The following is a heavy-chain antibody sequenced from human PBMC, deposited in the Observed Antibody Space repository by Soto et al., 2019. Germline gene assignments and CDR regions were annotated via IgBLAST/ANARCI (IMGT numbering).Heavy chain of an antibody. CDR1: GYTFTSYY. CDR3: ASGADSSWSYSDAFDI. J-gene: IGHJ3*02. Sequence: ASVKVSCKASGYTFTSYYMHWVRQAPGQGLEWMGIINPSGGSTSYAQKFQGRVTMTRDKSTSTVYMELSSLRSEDTAVYYCASGADSSWSYSDAFDIWGQGTMVTVSS. CDR2: INPSGGST. V-gene: IGHV1-46*01. D-gene: IGHD1-26*01.